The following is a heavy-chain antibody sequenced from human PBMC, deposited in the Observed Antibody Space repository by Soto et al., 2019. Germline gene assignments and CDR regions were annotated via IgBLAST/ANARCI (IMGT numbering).Heavy chain of an antibody. Sequence: SETLSLTCTVSGGSISSGGYYWSWIRQHPGKGLEWIGYIYYSGSTYYNPSLKSRVTISVDTSKNQFSLKLSSVTAADTAVYYCARVPKTAMVPYYFDYWGQGTLVTVSS. V-gene: IGHV4-31*03. CDR2: IYYSGST. CDR3: ARVPKTAMVPYYFDY. CDR1: GGSISSGGYY. J-gene: IGHJ4*02. D-gene: IGHD5-18*01.